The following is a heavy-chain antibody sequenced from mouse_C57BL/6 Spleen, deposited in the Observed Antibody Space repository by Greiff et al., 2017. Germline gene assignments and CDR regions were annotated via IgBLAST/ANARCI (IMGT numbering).Heavy chain of an antibody. J-gene: IGHJ4*01. CDR2: IYPGSGST. CDR3: ARRANGERAMDY. CDR1: GYTFTSYW. V-gene: IGHV1-55*01. D-gene: IGHD3-1*01. Sequence: QVQLQQPGAGLVKPGASVKMSCKASGYTFTSYWITWVKQRPGQGLEWIGDIYPGSGSTNYNEKFKSKATLTVDTSSSTAYMQLSSLTSEDSAVYYCARRANGERAMDYWGQGTSVTVSS.